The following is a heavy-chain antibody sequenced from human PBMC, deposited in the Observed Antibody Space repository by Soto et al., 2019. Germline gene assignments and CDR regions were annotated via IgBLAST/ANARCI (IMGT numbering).Heavy chain of an antibody. CDR2: ISGSGDGT. Sequence: PGGSLRRSCAASGFTFSSFALSWVRQAPGKGLEWVSAISGSGDGTDYADSVKGRFTISRDNSKNTLYLQMNSLRAEDTAVYYCAGPGYSSQDYWGQGALVTVSS. CDR3: AGPGYSSQDY. D-gene: IGHD5-18*01. V-gene: IGHV3-23*01. CDR1: GFTFSSFA. J-gene: IGHJ4*02.